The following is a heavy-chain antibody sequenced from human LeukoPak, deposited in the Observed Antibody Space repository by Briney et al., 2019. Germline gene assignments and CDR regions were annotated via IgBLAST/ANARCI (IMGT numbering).Heavy chain of an antibody. CDR1: GGTFSSYA. D-gene: IGHD3-22*01. CDR2: IIPIFGTA. Sequence: ASVKVSCKASGGTFSSYAISWVRPAPGQGLEWMGGIIPIFGTANYAQKFQGRVTITADEPTSTAYMELSSLRSEDTAVYYCASVTPELLRGYFDYWGQGTLVTVSS. CDR3: ASVTPELLRGYFDY. V-gene: IGHV1-69*13. J-gene: IGHJ4*02.